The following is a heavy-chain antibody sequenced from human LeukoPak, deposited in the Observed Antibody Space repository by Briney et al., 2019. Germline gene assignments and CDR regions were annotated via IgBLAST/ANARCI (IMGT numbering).Heavy chain of an antibody. V-gene: IGHV4-59*01. J-gene: IGHJ6*02. CDR2: IYYSGST. D-gene: IGHD6-19*01. CDR1: GGSISSYY. Sequence: SETLSLTCTVSGGSISSYYWSWIRQPPGKGLEWIGYIYYSGSTNYNPSLKSRVTISVDTSKNQFSLKLSSVTAADTAVYYCARDPGRARMVGWYANHYYYYGMDVWGQGTTVTVSS. CDR3: ARDPGRARMVGWYANHYYYYGMDV.